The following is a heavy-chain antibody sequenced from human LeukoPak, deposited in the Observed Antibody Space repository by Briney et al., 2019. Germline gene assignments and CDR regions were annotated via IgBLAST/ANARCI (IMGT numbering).Heavy chain of an antibody. CDR2: IYHSGST. J-gene: IGHJ4*02. D-gene: IGHD3-22*01. CDR1: GGSISSSSYY. CDR3: ASLLGTHYYDSSGLDY. V-gene: IGHV4-30-2*01. Sequence: SETLSLTCTVSGGSISSSSYYWSWIRQPPGKGLEWIGYIYHSGSTYYNPSLKSRVTISVDRSKNQFSLKLSSVTAADTAVYYCASLLGTHYYDSSGLDYWGQGTLVTVSS.